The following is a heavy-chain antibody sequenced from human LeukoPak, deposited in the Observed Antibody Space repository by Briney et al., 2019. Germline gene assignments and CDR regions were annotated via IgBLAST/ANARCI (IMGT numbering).Heavy chain of an antibody. D-gene: IGHD6-19*01. V-gene: IGHV5-51*01. CDR2: IYPGDSDT. J-gene: IGHJ3*02. Sequence: GESLKISCYGSGYSFTRYWIGWVRPMPGKGMEWMGIIYPGDSDTRYSPSFQGQVTISADKSISTAYLQWSSLKASDTAMYYCARVAVAGPYDAFDIWGQGTMVTVSS. CDR3: ARVAVAGPYDAFDI. CDR1: GYSFTRYW.